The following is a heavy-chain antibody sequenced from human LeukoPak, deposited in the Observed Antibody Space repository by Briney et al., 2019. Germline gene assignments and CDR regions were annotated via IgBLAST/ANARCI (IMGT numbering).Heavy chain of an antibody. J-gene: IGHJ6*02. CDR2: ISGSGRTI. V-gene: IGHV3-48*02. CDR1: GITFSDYR. Sequence: GGSLSLSCTASGITFSDYRMHWVRQAPGKGLEWVSYISGSGRTIYYADSVKGRFTISRDSAKNSVHLQMNSLRDEDTAVYYCAISGYYDTTYAYSYHAMDVWGQGTTVTVSS. CDR3: AISGYYDTTYAYSYHAMDV. D-gene: IGHD3-3*01.